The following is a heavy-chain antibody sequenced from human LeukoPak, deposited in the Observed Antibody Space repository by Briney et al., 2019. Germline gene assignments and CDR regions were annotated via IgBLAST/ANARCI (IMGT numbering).Heavy chain of an antibody. CDR1: GLTFSTYG. J-gene: IGHJ4*02. Sequence: PGGSLRLSCAASGLTFSTYGMHWVRQVPGKGLEWVAVISYDGPNKHYAESVKGRFTISRDNSKNTLYLQMNSLRAEDTAVYYCAKGMATYGSGSLFDYWGQGILVTVSS. CDR3: AKGMATYGSGSLFDY. V-gene: IGHV3-30*18. D-gene: IGHD3-10*01. CDR2: ISYDGPNK.